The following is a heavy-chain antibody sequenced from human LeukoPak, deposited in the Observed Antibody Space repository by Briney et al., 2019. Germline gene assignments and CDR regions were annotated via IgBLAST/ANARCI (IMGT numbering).Heavy chain of an antibody. CDR2: IYSGGST. CDR1: GFTVSSNY. J-gene: IGHJ4*02. CDR3: ARPSNEGQWLVGQGVDY. D-gene: IGHD6-19*01. V-gene: IGHV3-66*04. Sequence: PGGSLRLSCAASGFTVSSNYMSWVRQAPGKGLEWVSVIYSGGSTYYADSVKGRFTISRDNSKNSLYLQMNSLRVEDTAVYYCARPSNEGQWLVGQGVDYWGQGTLVTVSS.